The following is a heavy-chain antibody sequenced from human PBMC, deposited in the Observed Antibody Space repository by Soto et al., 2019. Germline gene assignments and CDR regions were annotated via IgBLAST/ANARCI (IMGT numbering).Heavy chain of an antibody. CDR1: GYSFTGYS. V-gene: IGHV1-69*13. J-gene: IGHJ5*02. CDR3: ARDLGVTIFGVANNWFDP. Sequence: ASVKVSCKASGYSFTGYSMHWVRQAPGQGLEWMGGIIPMIGTANYAQKFQGRVTMTADESTSTAYVELSSLRSEDTAVYYCARDLGVTIFGVANNWFDPWGQGTLVTVSS. CDR2: IIPMIGTA. D-gene: IGHD3-3*01.